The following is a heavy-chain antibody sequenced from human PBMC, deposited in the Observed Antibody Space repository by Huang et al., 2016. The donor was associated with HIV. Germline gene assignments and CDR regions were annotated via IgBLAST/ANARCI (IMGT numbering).Heavy chain of an antibody. V-gene: IGHV3-21*01. CDR2: ISSSSSYI. CDR3: ASAVPTPNRFGVGGFDY. CDR1: GFTFSSYS. D-gene: IGHD3-3*01. Sequence: EVQLVESGGGLVKPGGSLRLSCAASGFTFSSYSMNWVRQAPGKGLEWLSSISSSSSYIYYADSVKGRFTISRDNAKNSLSLQMNSLRAEDTAVYYCASAVPTPNRFGVGGFDYWGQGTLVTVSS. J-gene: IGHJ4*02.